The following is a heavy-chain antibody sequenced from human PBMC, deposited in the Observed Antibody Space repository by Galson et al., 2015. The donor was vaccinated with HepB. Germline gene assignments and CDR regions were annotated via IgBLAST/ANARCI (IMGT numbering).Heavy chain of an antibody. CDR2: ISSNGGST. D-gene: IGHD6-13*01. CDR1: GFTFSSYA. Sequence: SLRLSCAASGFTFSSYAMHWVRQAPGKGLEYVSAISSNGGSTYYANSVKGRFTISRDNSKNTLYLQMGSLRAEDMAVYYCARDGGYSSYDAFDIWGQGTMVTVSS. CDR3: ARDGGYSSYDAFDI. J-gene: IGHJ3*02. V-gene: IGHV3-64*01.